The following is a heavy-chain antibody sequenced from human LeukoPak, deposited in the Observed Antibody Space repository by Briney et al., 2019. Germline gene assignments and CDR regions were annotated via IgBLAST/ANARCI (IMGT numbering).Heavy chain of an antibody. V-gene: IGHV3-21*04. Sequence: GGSLRLSCAASGFTFSSYSMNWVRQAPGKGLEWVSSISSSSSYIYYADSVKGRFTISRDNSKNTVYLQMNSLTADDTAIYYSSGRYPGWPADCWGQGTLVTVSS. J-gene: IGHJ4*02. D-gene: IGHD6-19*01. CDR2: ISSSSSYI. CDR3: SGRYPGWPADC. CDR1: GFTFSSYS.